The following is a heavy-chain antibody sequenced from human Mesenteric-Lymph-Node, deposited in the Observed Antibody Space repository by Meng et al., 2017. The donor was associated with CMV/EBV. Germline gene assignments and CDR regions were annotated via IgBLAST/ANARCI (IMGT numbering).Heavy chain of an antibody. D-gene: IGHD3-16*01. CDR3: AKDVGPFYYALGEYFHGGGFDP. CDR1: GFTFNSYW. Sequence: GGSLRLSCAASGFTFNSYWMTWVRQAPGKGLECVANINPDGSQKYYVDSVKGRFTISRDNAKDSLYLQMNTLRAEDTAMYYCAKDVGPFYYALGEYFHGGGFDPWGLGTLVTVSS. V-gene: IGHV3-7*01. CDR2: INPDGSQK. J-gene: IGHJ5*02.